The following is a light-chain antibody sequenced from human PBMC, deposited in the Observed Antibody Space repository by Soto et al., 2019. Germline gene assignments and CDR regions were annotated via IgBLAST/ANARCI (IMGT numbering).Light chain of an antibody. Sequence: EIVLAQSPRTLSLSPGERATLSCGASQSVTSNYLAWYQQKPGQAPRLLIFGAYIRVKGIPDRFIGSGSGTDFTLTISRLEPEDFAVYYCQHYVTSLTTFGQGTKVDIK. CDR2: GAY. V-gene: IGKV3-20*01. CDR1: QSVTSNY. CDR3: QHYVTSLTT. J-gene: IGKJ1*01.